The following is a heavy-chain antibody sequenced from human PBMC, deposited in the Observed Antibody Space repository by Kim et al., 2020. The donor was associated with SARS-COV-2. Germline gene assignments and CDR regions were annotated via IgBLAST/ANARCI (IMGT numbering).Heavy chain of an antibody. CDR3: ARVEWELRNDAFDI. CDR1: GFTFSDYY. Sequence: GGSLRLSCAASGFTFSDYYMSWIRQAPGKGLEWVSYISSSSSYTNYADSVKGRFTISRDNAKNSLYLQMNSLRAEDTAVYYCARVEWELRNDAFDIWGQGTMVTVSS. V-gene: IGHV3-11*06. CDR2: ISSSSSYT. D-gene: IGHD1-26*01. J-gene: IGHJ3*02.